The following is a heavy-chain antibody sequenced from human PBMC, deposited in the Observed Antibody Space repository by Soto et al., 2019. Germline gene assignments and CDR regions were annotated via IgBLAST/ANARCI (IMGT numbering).Heavy chain of an antibody. D-gene: IGHD1-26*01. Sequence: PSETLSLTCAVSGGSISSGGYSWSWIRQPPGKGLEWIGYTYHSGSTYYNPSLKSRVTISVDRSKNQFSLKLSSVTAADTAVYYSARAYSGSYYPSYFDYWGQRTLVSVSS. CDR2: TYHSGST. CDR1: GGSISSGGYS. CDR3: ARAYSGSYYPSYFDY. V-gene: IGHV4-30-2*01. J-gene: IGHJ4*02.